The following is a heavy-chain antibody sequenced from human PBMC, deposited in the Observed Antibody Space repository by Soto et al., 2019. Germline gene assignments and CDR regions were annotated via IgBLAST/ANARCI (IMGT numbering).Heavy chain of an antibody. J-gene: IGHJ3*01. D-gene: IGHD3-3*01. CDR3: ARDWIFWIDLYRSDAFDL. Sequence: GGSLRLSCAASGFTFSSYEMNWVRQAPGKGLEWLSYISGSGTIILYADSVKGRFTISRDNAKNSLYLQMNSLRVEDTAVYYCARDWIFWIDLYRSDAFDLWGQGTMVTVSS. V-gene: IGHV3-48*03. CDR1: GFTFSSYE. CDR2: ISGSGTII.